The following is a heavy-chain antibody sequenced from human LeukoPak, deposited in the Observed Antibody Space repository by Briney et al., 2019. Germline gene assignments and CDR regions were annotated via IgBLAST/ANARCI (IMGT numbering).Heavy chain of an antibody. J-gene: IGHJ4*02. CDR1: GYSINSGYY. CDR3: ARLSYCSSTSCSNGVYFDY. V-gene: IGHV4-38-2*01. D-gene: IGHD2-2*01. Sequence: PSETLSLTCAVSGYSINSGYYWGWIRQPPGKGLEWIGSIYHSGSTYYNPSLKSRVTISVDTSKNQFSLKLSSVTAADTAVYYCARLSYCSSTSCSNGVYFDYWGQGTLVTVSS. CDR2: IYHSGST.